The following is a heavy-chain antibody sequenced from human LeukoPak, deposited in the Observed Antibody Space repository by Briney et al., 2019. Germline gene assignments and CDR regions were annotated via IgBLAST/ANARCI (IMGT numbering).Heavy chain of an antibody. V-gene: IGHV3-30*18. CDR3: AKEYSSGWYGHIASPYFDY. CDR1: GFTVSSNY. CDR2: ISYDGSNK. D-gene: IGHD6-19*01. Sequence: GGSLRLSCAASGFTVSSNYMSWVRQAPGKGLEWVAVISYDGSNKYYADSVKGRFTISRDNSKNTLYLQMNSLRAEDTAVYYCAKEYSSGWYGHIASPYFDYWGQGTLVTVSS. J-gene: IGHJ4*02.